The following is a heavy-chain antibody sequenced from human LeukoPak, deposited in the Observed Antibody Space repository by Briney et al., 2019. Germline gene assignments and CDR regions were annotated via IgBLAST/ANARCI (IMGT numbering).Heavy chain of an antibody. CDR1: GGSITSFY. CDR2: IDTSGST. J-gene: IGHJ6*03. V-gene: IGHV4-4*07. Sequence: PSETLSLICTVSGGSITSFYWNWIRQPAGKGLGWIGRIDTSGSTNYNPSLKSRVTMSVDTSKNQFSLRLSSVTAADTAVYYCARGQWELLRYNYIDVWGKGTTVTVSS. D-gene: IGHD1-26*01. CDR3: ARGQWELLRYNYIDV.